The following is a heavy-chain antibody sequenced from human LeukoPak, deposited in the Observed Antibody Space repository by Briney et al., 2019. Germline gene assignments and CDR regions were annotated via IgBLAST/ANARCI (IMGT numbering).Heavy chain of an antibody. CDR2: IWYDGSNK. V-gene: IGHV3-33*01. Sequence: GGSLRLSCAASGFTFSSYGMHWVRQAPGKGLEWVAVIWYDGSNKYYADSVKGRFTISRDNSKNTLYLQMNSLRAEDTAVNYCARDAANYYYDSSGPHFDYWGQGTLVTVSS. CDR3: ARDAANYYYDSSGPHFDY. J-gene: IGHJ4*02. CDR1: GFTFSSYG. D-gene: IGHD3-22*01.